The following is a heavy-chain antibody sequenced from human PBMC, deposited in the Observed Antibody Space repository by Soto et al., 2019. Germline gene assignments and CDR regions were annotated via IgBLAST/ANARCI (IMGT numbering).Heavy chain of an antibody. V-gene: IGHV6-1*01. D-gene: IGHD6-13*01. CDR1: GDSVSSNSAA. CDR2: TYYRSKWYN. Sequence: SPTLSLTCAISGDSVSSNSAAWNWIRQSPSRGLEWLGRTYYRSKWYNDYAVSVKSRITINPDTSKNQFSLQLNSVTPEDTAVYYCARDRKGLYSSSWYSPPTPEYIDYWGQGTLVTVSS. J-gene: IGHJ4*02. CDR3: ARDRKGLYSSSWYSPPTPEYIDY.